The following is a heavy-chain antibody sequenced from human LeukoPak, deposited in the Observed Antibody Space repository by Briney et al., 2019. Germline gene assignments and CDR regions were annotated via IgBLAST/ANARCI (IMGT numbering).Heavy chain of an antibody. CDR2: ISGSGGST. V-gene: IGHV3-23*01. CDR1: GFTFISYA. D-gene: IGHD5-12*01. Sequence: GGSLRLSCAASGFTFISYAMSWVRQAPGKVLEWVSAISGSGGSTYYADSVKGRFTISRDNSKNTLYLQMNSLRAEDTAVYYCAKTKIVATALFDYWGQGTLVTVSS. J-gene: IGHJ4*02. CDR3: AKTKIVATALFDY.